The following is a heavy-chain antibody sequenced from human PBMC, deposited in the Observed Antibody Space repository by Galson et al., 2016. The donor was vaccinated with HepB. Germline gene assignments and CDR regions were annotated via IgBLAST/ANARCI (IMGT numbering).Heavy chain of an antibody. V-gene: IGHV4-4*02. CDR3: ARAAIIPGARMVFDP. J-gene: IGHJ5*02. D-gene: IGHD2-2*01. CDR1: GASISDSNW. Sequence: LSLTCAVSGASISDSNWWTWVRHVPGKGLEWIGEIYHTGTSNNNPFLRSRFTLSVDKSRNQFSLNLTSVAAADTAVYYCARAAIIPGARMVFDPWGQGILVTVSS. CDR2: IYHTGTS.